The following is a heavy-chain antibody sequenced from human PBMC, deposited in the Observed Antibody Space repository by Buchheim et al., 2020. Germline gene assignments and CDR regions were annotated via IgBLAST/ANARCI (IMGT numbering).Heavy chain of an antibody. CDR3: AKSIVGVGASLVGSDY. CDR2: ISASSAGI. Sequence: EVHLLESGGGLVQPGGSLRLSCAGSGFTFGSYAMSWVRQAPGKGLEWVSGISASSAGIYYADAVKGRFTISRDNSKNTLYLQMNSLRVEDTAVYQCAKSIVGVGASLVGSDYWGQGTL. V-gene: IGHV3-23*01. CDR1: GFTFGSYA. J-gene: IGHJ4*02. D-gene: IGHD2-15*01.